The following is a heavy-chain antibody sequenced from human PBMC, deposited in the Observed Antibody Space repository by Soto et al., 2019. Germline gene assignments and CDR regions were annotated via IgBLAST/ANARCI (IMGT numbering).Heavy chain of an antibody. Sequence: GGSLRLSCAASGFIVSTIYMSWVRQAPGKGLEWVSTIYADGRTYYADSVKGRFTMPRDDVKNTLFLQMNSLRVEDTAVYYCARDIDYCGQGTLVTVSS. CDR3: ARDIDY. V-gene: IGHV3-66*01. CDR1: GFIVSTIY. J-gene: IGHJ4*02. CDR2: IYADGRT.